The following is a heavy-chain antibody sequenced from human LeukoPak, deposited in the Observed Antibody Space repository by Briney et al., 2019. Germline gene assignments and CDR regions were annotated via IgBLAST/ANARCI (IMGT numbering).Heavy chain of an antibody. CDR1: GGSISSSSYY. V-gene: IGHV4-39*01. D-gene: IGHD3-3*01. J-gene: IGHJ4*02. CDR3: ARLDPYDFWSGYYPIIGGYYFDY. Sequence: SETLSLTCTVSGGSISSSSYYWGWIRQPPGKGLEWIGSIYYSGSTYYNPSLKSRVTISVDTSKNQFSLKLSSVTAADTAVYYCARLDPYDFWSGYYPIIGGYYFDYWGQGTLVTVSS. CDR2: IYYSGST.